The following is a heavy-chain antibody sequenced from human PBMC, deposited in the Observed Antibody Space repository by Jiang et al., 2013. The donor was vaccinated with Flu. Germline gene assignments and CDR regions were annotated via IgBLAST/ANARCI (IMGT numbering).Heavy chain of an antibody. V-gene: IGHV4-4*02. CDR2: IYHSGST. Sequence: CSGLVKPSGTLSLTCAVSGGSISSSNWWSWVRQPPGKGLEWIGEIYHSGSTNYNPSLKSRVTISVDKSKNQFSLKLSSVTAADTAVYYCASPYDSSGYWSRAFDIWGQGTMVTVSS. CDR3: ASPYDSSGYWSRAFDI. CDR1: GGSISSSNW. J-gene: IGHJ3*02. D-gene: IGHD3-22*01.